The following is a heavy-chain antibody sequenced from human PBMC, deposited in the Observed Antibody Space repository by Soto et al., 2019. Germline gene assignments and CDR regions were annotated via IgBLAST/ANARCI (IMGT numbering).Heavy chain of an antibody. CDR1: EFSFNTYW. CDR3: TRDLDYGGNSEDFDI. V-gene: IGHV5-51*03. Sequence: VQLVQSGAEVKKPGESLKISCKGSEFSFNTYWIAWVRQMPGEGLKWMGIIYPDDSRTTYSPSFQGQVIISADKSINTAYLQWSSLKASDTAMYYCTRDLDYGGNSEDFDIWGQGTRVTVSS. CDR2: IYPDDSRT. J-gene: IGHJ3*02. D-gene: IGHD4-17*01.